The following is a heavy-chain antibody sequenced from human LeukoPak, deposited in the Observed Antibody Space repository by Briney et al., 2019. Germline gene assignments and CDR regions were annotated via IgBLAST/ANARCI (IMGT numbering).Heavy chain of an antibody. J-gene: IGHJ4*02. V-gene: IGHV1-2*02. Sequence: ASVKVSCKASGYTFTGYYMHWVRQAPGQGLEWMGWINPNSGGTNYAQKFQGRVTMTRDTSISIAYMELSRLRSDDTAVYYCARDHGYSSSWYDYYFDYWGQGTLVTVSS. D-gene: IGHD6-13*01. CDR3: ARDHGYSSSWYDYYFDY. CDR1: GYTFTGYY. CDR2: INPNSGGT.